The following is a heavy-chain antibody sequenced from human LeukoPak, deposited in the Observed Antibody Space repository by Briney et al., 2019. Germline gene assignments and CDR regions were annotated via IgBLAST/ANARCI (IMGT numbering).Heavy chain of an antibody. CDR3: TTDWGTGTTFDY. J-gene: IGHJ4*02. CDR2: IKSKTDGGTT. D-gene: IGHD1-7*01. CDR1: GFTFSSYW. Sequence: GGSLRLSCAASGFTFSSYWMHWVRQAPGKGLEWVGRIKSKTDGGTTDYAAPVKGRFTISRDDSKNTLYLQMNSLKTEDTAVYYCTTDWGTGTTFDYWGQGTLVTVSS. V-gene: IGHV3-15*07.